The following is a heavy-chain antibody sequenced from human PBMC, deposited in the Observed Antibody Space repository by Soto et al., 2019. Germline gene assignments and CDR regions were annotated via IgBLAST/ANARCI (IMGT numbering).Heavy chain of an antibody. CDR1: GGTFNRHA. CDR2: ISFDGKNK. CDR3: ARDRWAKHPPRHYYGIDV. Sequence: LRLSCAVSGGTFNRHAINWVRQAPGKGLEWVAVISFDGKNKYYGDSVEGRFTVSRENFNNTVYLQMNSPRGEDTAVYFCARDRWAKHPPRHYYGIDVSGQGNNVTVSS. J-gene: IGHJ6*02. D-gene: IGHD1-26*01. V-gene: IGHV3-30*04.